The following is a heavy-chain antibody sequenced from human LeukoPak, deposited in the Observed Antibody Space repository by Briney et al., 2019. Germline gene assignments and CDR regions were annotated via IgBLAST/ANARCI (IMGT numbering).Heavy chain of an antibody. D-gene: IGHD6-13*01. CDR3: AKDPSSSWYSDY. Sequence: GGSLRLSCAASEFTFSRYAMSWVRQAPGKGLEWVSAISGSGGSTYYADSVKGRFTISRDNSKNTLYLQMNSLRAEDAAVYYCAKDPSSSWYSDYWGQGTLVTVSS. CDR1: EFTFSRYA. V-gene: IGHV3-23*01. J-gene: IGHJ4*02. CDR2: ISGSGGST.